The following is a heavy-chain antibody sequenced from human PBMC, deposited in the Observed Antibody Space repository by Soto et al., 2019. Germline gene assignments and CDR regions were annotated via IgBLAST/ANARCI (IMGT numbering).Heavy chain of an antibody. Sequence: SETLSLTCSVSGDSISNNKWWSWVRQPPGKGLEWIGYIYYSGSTNYNPSLKSRVTISVDTSKNQFSLKLNSMTAADTAVYYCARHNYGSGSTYFDYWGQGTLVTVSS. CDR1: GDSISNNKW. J-gene: IGHJ4*02. CDR3: ARHNYGSGSTYFDY. D-gene: IGHD3-10*01. CDR2: IYYSGST. V-gene: IGHV4-59*08.